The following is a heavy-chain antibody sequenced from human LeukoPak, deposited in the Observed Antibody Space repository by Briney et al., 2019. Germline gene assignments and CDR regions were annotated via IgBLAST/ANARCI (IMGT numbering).Heavy chain of an antibody. CDR3: AKDMSSSGYGDAFDI. Sequence: GGSLRLSCAASGFTFDDYAMHWVRQAPGKGLEWVSGISWNSGSIGYADSVKGRFTISRDSAKNSLYLQMNSLRAEDTALYYCAKDMSSSGYGDAFDIWGQGTMVTVSS. V-gene: IGHV3-9*01. J-gene: IGHJ3*02. CDR1: GFTFDDYA. D-gene: IGHD3-22*01. CDR2: ISWNSGSI.